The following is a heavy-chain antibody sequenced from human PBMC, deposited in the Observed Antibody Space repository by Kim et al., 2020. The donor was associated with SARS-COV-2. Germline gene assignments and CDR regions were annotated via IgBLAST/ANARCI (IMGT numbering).Heavy chain of an antibody. CDR1: GFTFSNYA. CDR2: LSYDGSSE. J-gene: IGHJ6*02. D-gene: IGHD2-2*03. V-gene: IGHV3-30*18. CDR3: AKDGYCSSSDTCTEFDNYIYGMDV. Sequence: GGSLRLSCAASGFTFSNYAIHWVRQAPGKGLEWVAVLSYDGSSEYYADSVNGRFIISRDNSKNTLYLQMNSLRAEDTAVYFCAKDGYCSSSDTCTEFDNYIYGMDVWGQGTTVTVSS.